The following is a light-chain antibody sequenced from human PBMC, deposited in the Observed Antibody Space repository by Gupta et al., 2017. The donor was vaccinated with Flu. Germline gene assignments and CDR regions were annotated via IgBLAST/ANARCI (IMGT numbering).Light chain of an antibody. CDR3: SACVDTGPRV. Sequence: GQSITIPGTGTSSDGGAYVSWYQQRTGKGPKFLIYEVNKRPSGIANRFSGSKSGNTASLTXSXLQEEDXADYYCSACVDTGPRVFGGGTKVTVL. CDR2: EVN. J-gene: IGLJ3*02. CDR1: SSDGGAY. V-gene: IGLV2-14*01.